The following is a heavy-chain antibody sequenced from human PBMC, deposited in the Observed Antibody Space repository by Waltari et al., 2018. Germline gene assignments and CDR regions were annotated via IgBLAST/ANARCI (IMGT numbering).Heavy chain of an antibody. V-gene: IGHV3-23*01. D-gene: IGHD4-17*01. J-gene: IGHJ4*02. CDR3: ASSLYGDYTQIWGRVFDY. CDR2: ISGSGGST. Sequence: VQLLESGGGWVQSGGSLRLSCAASGFTFRSNAMNWVRQAPGKGVEWVSVISGSGGSTDYADSVKGRFTISRDNSKNTLYLQMNNLRVEDTAVYYCASSLYGDYTQIWGRVFDYWGQGTLVTVSS. CDR1: GFTFRSNA.